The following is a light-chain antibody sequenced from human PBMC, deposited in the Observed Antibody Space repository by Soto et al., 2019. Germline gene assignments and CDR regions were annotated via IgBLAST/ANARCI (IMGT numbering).Light chain of an antibody. CDR3: VQATKFPHT. V-gene: IGKV2-24*01. J-gene: IGKJ4*01. CDR1: QSLLHSNGNTY. CDR2: KIS. Sequence: DIVMTQTPLSLPVTLGQPASISCQSSQSLLHSNGNTYLSWIQQRPGQPPRLLLYKISERFSGVPARFSGSGAGTDFTLKISRVEAEDVAVYYCVQATKFPHTFGGGTKVEIK.